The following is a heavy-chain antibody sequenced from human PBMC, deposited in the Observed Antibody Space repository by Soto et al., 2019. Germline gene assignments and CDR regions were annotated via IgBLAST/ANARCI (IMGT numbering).Heavy chain of an antibody. CDR1: GYTFTSYG. CDR2: ISAYNGNT. D-gene: IGHD7-27*01. CDR3: ARFFTRPWGASGWFDP. Sequence: QVQLVQSGAEVKKPGASVKVSCKASGYTFTSYGISWVRQAPGQGLEGMGWISAYNGNTNYAQKLQGRVTMTTDTTTSTAYMELRSLRSDDTAVYYCARFFTRPWGASGWFDPWGQGTLVTVSS. J-gene: IGHJ5*02. V-gene: IGHV1-18*01.